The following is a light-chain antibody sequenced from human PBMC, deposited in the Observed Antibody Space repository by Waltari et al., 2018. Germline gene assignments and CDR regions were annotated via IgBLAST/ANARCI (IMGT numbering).Light chain of an antibody. CDR1: QGISSY. J-gene: IGKJ4*01. Sequence: DIQMSQSPSSLSASVADRVTITCRASQGISSYLNWYQQKPGKAPKLLIYYANSLASGVPSRFSGIGSGTEFTLTISSLQPEDFATYYCQQGNTNPPTFGGGTKVEIK. CDR2: YAN. V-gene: IGKV1-17*01. CDR3: QQGNTNPPT.